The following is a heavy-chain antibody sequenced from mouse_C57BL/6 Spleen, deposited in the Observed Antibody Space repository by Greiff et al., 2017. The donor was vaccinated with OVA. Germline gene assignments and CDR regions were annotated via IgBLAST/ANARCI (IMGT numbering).Heavy chain of an antibody. Sequence: VQLQQSGTVLARPGASVKMSCKTSGYTFTSYWMHWVKQRPGQGLEWIGAIYPGNSDTSYNQTFKGKAKLTAVTSASTAYMELSSLTNEDSAGYYCTFYYSNYLDYWGQGTTLTVSS. CDR3: TFYYSNYLDY. CDR2: IYPGNSDT. V-gene: IGHV1-5*01. D-gene: IGHD2-5*01. CDR1: GYTFTSYW. J-gene: IGHJ2*01.